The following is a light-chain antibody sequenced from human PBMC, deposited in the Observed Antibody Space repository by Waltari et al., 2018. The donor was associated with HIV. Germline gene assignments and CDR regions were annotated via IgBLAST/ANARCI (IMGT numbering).Light chain of an antibody. J-gene: IGKJ2*01. CDR1: QSISKY. CDR2: GAS. Sequence: DIQMTESPSSVSASVGDRLTFTVRPSQSISKYLNWYQQRPGKAPKLLIYGASSLQGGVPSRFSASGSGTDFTLIISSLQVEDVATYFCQQCYSTPHTFGQGTKLEIK. CDR3: QQCYSTPHT. V-gene: IGKV1-39*01.